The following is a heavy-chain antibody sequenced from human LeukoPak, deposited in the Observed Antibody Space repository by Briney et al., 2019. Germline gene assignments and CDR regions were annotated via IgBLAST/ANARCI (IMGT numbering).Heavy chain of an antibody. D-gene: IGHD3-22*01. Sequence: PGRSLRLSCAASGFTFSSYSMNWVRQAPGKGLEWVSSISSSSSYIYYADSVKGRFTISRDNAKNSLYLQMNSLRAEDTAVYYCARERVVVIRTKYYYYGMDVWGQGTTVTVSS. CDR1: GFTFSSYS. J-gene: IGHJ6*02. CDR3: ARERVVVIRTKYYYYGMDV. CDR2: ISSSSSYI. V-gene: IGHV3-21*01.